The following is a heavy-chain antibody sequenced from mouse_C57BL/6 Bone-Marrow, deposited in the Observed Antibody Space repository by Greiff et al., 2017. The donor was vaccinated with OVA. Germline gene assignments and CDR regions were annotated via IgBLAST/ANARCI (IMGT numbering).Heavy chain of an antibody. V-gene: IGHV14-4*01. CDR3: TCTTVVASGY. D-gene: IGHD1-1*01. CDR2: IDPENGDT. J-gene: IGHJ2*01. CDR1: GFNIKDDY. Sequence: VHVKQSGAELVRPGASVKLSCTASGFNIKDDYMHWVKQRPEQGLEWIGWIDPENGDTEYASKFQGKATITADTSSNTAYLQLSSLTSEDTAVYYCTCTTVVASGYWGQGTTLTVSS.